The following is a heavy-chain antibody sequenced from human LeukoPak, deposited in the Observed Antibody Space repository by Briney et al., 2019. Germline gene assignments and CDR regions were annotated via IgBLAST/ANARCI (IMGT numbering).Heavy chain of an antibody. J-gene: IGHJ4*02. CDR1: GGTFSSYA. Sequence: ASVKVSCKASGGTFSSYAISWVRQAPGQGLEWMGGIIPIFGTANYAQKFQGRVTITADESTSTAYMELSSLRSEDTAVYYCARGSRGWYYFDYWGQGTLVTVSS. CDR3: ARGSRGWYYFDY. CDR2: IIPIFGTA. D-gene: IGHD6-19*01. V-gene: IGHV1-69*13.